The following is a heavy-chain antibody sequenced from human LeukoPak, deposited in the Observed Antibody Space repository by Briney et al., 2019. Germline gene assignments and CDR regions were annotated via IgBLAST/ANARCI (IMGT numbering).Heavy chain of an antibody. J-gene: IGHJ6*02. V-gene: IGHV4-59*12. CDR3: ARGPYRITMVRGGPSYGMDV. CDR2: IYYSGST. D-gene: IGHD3-10*01. Sequence: PSETLSLTCTVSGGSISSYYWSWIRQPPGKGLEWIGYIYYSGSTNYNPSLKSRVTISVDTPKNQFSLKLSSVTAADTAVYYCARGPYRITMVRGGPSYGMDVWGQGTTVTVSS. CDR1: GGSISSYY.